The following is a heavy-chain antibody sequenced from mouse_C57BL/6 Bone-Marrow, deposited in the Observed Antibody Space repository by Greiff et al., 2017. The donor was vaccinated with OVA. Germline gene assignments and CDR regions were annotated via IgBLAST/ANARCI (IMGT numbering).Heavy chain of an antibody. CDR2: IYPGSGNT. D-gene: IGHD2-1*01. CDR3: ARDLLPY. V-gene: IGHV1-76*01. J-gene: IGHJ3*01. Sequence: VKVVESGAELVRPGASVKLSCKASGYTFTDYYINWVKQRPGQGLEWIARIYPGSGNTYYNEKFKGKATLTAEKSSSTAYMQLSSLTSEDSAVYFCARDLLPYWGQGTLVTVSA. CDR1: GYTFTDYY.